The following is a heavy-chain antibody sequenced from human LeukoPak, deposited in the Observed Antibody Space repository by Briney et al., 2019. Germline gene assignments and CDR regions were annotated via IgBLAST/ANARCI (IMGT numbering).Heavy chain of an antibody. J-gene: IGHJ4*02. D-gene: IGHD3/OR15-3a*01. CDR1: GFTFSSYE. Sequence: GGSLRLSCAASGFTFSSYEMNWVRQAPGKGLEWVSYISSSGSTIYYADSVKGRFTISRDNAKNSLYLQMNSLGAEDTAVYYYARGTGYYSYFDYWGQGTLVTVSS. V-gene: IGHV3-48*03. CDR2: ISSSGSTI. CDR3: ARGTGYYSYFDY.